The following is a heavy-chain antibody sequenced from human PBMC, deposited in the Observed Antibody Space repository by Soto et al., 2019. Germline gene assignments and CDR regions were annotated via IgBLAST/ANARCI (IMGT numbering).Heavy chain of an antibody. CDR2: ISYDGRNK. Sequence: PWGSLRLSCSAAGFSFSSYARHWVRQAPGKGLEWVAGISYDGRNKYYSDSVKCRFTISRDKSKNTLYLQMNSLRAEETAVYYCARDSIKIVLQASVRSHEMAVKDYYYYGMDVWRQRTTVTVSS. V-gene: IGHV3-30*04. CDR3: ARDSIKIVLQASVRSHEMAVKDYYYYGMDV. D-gene: IGHD3-16*02. J-gene: IGHJ6*02. CDR1: GFSFSSYA.